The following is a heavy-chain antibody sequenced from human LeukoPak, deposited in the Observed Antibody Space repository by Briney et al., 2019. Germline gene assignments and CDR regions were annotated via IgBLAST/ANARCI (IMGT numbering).Heavy chain of an antibody. J-gene: IGHJ6*04. D-gene: IGHD2-2*01. V-gene: IGHV3-33*01. CDR3: ARGIAVVPAAIFPGLMDV. Sequence: GGSLRLSCAASGFTFSSYGMHWVRQAPGKGLEWVAVIWYDGSNKYYADSVKGRFTISRDNSKNTLYLQMNSLRAEDTAVYYCARGIAVVPAAIFPGLMDVWGKGTTVTVSS. CDR1: GFTFSSYG. CDR2: IWYDGSNK.